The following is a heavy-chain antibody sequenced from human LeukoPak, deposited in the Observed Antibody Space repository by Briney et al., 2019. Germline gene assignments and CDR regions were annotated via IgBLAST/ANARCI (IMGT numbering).Heavy chain of an antibody. CDR3: ARDPRGPTGYDHSGRDTFDY. CDR1: GFTFSSHG. V-gene: IGHV3-23*01. Sequence: GGSLRLSCAASGFTFSSHGMSWVRQAPGKGLEWVSTISGSGDNTYYADSVKGRFTISRDNSKNTLYLHVNSLRPEDTAVYYCARDPRGPTGYDHSGRDTFDYWGQGTLVTVSS. CDR2: ISGSGDNT. D-gene: IGHD1-14*01. J-gene: IGHJ4*02.